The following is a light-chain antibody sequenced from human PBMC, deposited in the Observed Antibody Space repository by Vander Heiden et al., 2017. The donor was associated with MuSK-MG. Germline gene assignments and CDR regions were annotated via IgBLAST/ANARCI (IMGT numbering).Light chain of an antibody. CDR1: ALPKQY. Sequence: SYELTQPPPVSVSPVQTARIPCTGDALPKQYAYWYQKKPGQVTVLMIYKDSERPSGIPERFSGSSSGTTVTLTISGDEAEDEADYYCESANSRVGFGGGTKLTVL. CDR3: ESANSRVG. CDR2: KDS. J-gene: IGLJ2*01. V-gene: IGLV3-25*03.